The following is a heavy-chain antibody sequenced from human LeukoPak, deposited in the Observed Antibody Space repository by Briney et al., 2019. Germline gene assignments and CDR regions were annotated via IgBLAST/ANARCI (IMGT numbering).Heavy chain of an antibody. CDR3: ARASYDNSLRIDDY. Sequence: ASVKVSCKASGYTFTDYYMHWVRQAPGQGLEWMGWINPYSGDTNYAQRFQGRVTMTRDTSISTAYMELSRLRSDDTAVYHCARASYDNSLRIDDYWGQEILVTVSS. V-gene: IGHV1-2*02. CDR2: INPYSGDT. J-gene: IGHJ4*02. D-gene: IGHD3-22*01. CDR1: GYTFTDYY.